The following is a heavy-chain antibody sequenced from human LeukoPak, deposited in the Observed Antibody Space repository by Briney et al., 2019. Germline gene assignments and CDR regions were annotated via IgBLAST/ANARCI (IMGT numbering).Heavy chain of an antibody. CDR2: IYYSGST. J-gene: IGHJ6*03. CDR1: GDSISSHY. CDR3: ARDKGIFGVHCYMDV. Sequence: SETLFLTCTVSGDSISSHYWSWIRQPPGKGLEWIGYIYYSGSTYYNPSLKSRVTISVDTSKNQFSLKLSSVAAADTAVYYCARDKGIFGVHCYMDVWGKGTTVTVSS. V-gene: IGHV4-59*11. D-gene: IGHD3-3*01.